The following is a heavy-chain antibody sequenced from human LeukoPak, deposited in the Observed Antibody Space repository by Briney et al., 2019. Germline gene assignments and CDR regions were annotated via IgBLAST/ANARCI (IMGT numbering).Heavy chain of an antibody. D-gene: IGHD3-3*01. V-gene: IGHV7-4-1*02. Sequence: GASVKVSCKASGYTFTSYAMNWVRQAPGQGLEWMGWINTNTGNPTYAQGFTGRFVFSLDTSVSTAYLQISSIKAEDTAVYYCERFTRGLRFLEWLLDYWGQGTLVTVSS. CDR2: INTNTGNP. CDR1: GYTFTSYA. J-gene: IGHJ4*02. CDR3: ERFTRGLRFLEWLLDY.